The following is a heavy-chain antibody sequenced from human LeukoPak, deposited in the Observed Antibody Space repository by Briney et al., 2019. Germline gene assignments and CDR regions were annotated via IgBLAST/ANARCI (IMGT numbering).Heavy chain of an antibody. D-gene: IGHD2-15*01. CDR1: GFTFSSYA. Sequence: GGSLRLSCAASGFTFSSYAMSWVRQAPGKGLEWVSAISGSGGSTYYADSVKGRFTISRDNSKNTLYLQMNSLRAEDTAVYYCAKDLGVRSGGSCYDYWGQGTLVTVSS. CDR2: ISGSGGST. CDR3: AKDLGVRSGGSCYDY. V-gene: IGHV3-23*01. J-gene: IGHJ4*02.